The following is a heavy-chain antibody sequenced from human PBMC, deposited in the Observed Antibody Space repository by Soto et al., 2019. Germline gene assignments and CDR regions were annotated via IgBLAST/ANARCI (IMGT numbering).Heavy chain of an antibody. J-gene: IGHJ1*01. CDR3: AIYDSSGSRGFQH. CDR1: GGSISSGGYY. Sequence: QVQLQESGPGLVKPSQTLSLTCTVSGGSISSGGYYWSWIRQHPGKGLEWIGYIYYSGSTYYNPSLKSRVTISVDTSKNQFALKLSSVTAADTAVYYCAIYDSSGSRGFQHWGQGTLVTVSS. V-gene: IGHV4-31*03. D-gene: IGHD3-22*01. CDR2: IYYSGST.